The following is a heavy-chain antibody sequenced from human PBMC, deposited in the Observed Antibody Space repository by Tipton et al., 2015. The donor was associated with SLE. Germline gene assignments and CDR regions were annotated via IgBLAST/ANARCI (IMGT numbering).Heavy chain of an antibody. D-gene: IGHD2-15*01. CDR3: ARELLHYYYYMDV. Sequence: GLVKPSGTLSLTCAVSGGFISSYNWWTWVRQPPGKGLEWIGEINHSGSTNYNPSLKSRVTISVDTSKNQFSLKLSSVTAADTAVYYCARELLHYYYYMDVWGKGTTVTVSS. CDR2: INHSGST. V-gene: IGHV4-4*02. J-gene: IGHJ6*03. CDR1: GGFISSYNW.